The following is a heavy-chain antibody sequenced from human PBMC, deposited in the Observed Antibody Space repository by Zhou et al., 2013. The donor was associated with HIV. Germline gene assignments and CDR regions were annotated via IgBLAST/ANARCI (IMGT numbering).Heavy chain of an antibody. D-gene: IGHD2-15*01. V-gene: IGHV1-2*02. CDR3: ARDRTFGGPDKRPFDY. J-gene: IGHJ4*02. CDR2: IHPHSGDT. Sequence: QVQLVQSESEVKKPGASAKLSCKASGYDFTSYYLYWFRQAPGQGLEWMGWIHPHSGDTNYAHNFQGRVTLARDTSISTAYMDLTRLTPDDTAVYYCARDRTFGGPDKRPFDYWGQGTLVTVSS. CDR1: GYDFTSYY.